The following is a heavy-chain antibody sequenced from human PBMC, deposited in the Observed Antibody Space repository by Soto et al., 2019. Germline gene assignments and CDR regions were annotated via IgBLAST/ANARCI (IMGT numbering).Heavy chain of an antibody. CDR3: ASLVNSSSWYSWFDP. CDR2: INHSGST. Sequence: SETLSLTCAVYGGSFSGYYWSWIRQPPGKGLEWIGEINHSGSTNYNPSLKSRVTISVDTSKNQFSLKLSSVTAADTAVYYCASLVNSSSWYSWFDPWGQGTLVTVSS. J-gene: IGHJ5*02. V-gene: IGHV4-34*01. D-gene: IGHD6-13*01. CDR1: GGSFSGYY.